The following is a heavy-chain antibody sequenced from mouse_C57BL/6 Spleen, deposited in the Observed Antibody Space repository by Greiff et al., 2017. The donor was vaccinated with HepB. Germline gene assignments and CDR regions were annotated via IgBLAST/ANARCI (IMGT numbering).Heavy chain of an antibody. Sequence: QVQLKESGPELVKPGASVKISCKASGYAFSSSWMNWVKQRPGKGLEWIGRIYPGDGDTTYNGKFKGKATLTADKSSSTAYMQLSSLTSEDSAVYFCAREGGTHYWGQGTTLTVSS. D-gene: IGHD4-1*01. V-gene: IGHV1-82*01. CDR3: AREGGTHY. CDR2: IYPGDGDT. J-gene: IGHJ2*01. CDR1: GYAFSSSW.